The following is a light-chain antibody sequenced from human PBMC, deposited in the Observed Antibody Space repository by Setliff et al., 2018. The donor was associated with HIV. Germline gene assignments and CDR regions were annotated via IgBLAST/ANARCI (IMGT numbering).Light chain of an antibody. V-gene: IGLV2-14*03. J-gene: IGLJ1*01. CDR3: NSYTSSSTFYV. CDR2: DVT. CDR1: SNDVGSYNY. Sequence: QSALAQPASVSGAPGQSITISCTGASNDVGSYNYVSWYQQHPGKAPKLMIYDVTNRPSGVSDRFSGSKSGNTASLTISGLQAEDEADYYCNSYTSSSTFYVFGTGTKV.